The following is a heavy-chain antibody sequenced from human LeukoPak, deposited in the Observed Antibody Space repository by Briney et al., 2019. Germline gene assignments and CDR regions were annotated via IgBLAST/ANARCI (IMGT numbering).Heavy chain of an antibody. CDR2: INSDGTT. J-gene: IGHJ4*02. CDR1: GFTFSSYW. D-gene: IGHD3-10*01. CDR3: ASAYYYRLPD. V-gene: IGHV3-74*01. Sequence: GGSLRLSCAASGFTFSSYWMHWVRQAPGKGLVWVSRINSDGTTTYADSVKGRFTISRDNAKNTLYLQMNRLRAEDTALYYCASAYYYRLPDWGQGTLVIVSS.